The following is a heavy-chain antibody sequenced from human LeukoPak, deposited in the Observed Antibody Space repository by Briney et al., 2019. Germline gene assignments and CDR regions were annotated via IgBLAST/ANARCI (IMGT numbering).Heavy chain of an antibody. J-gene: IGHJ4*02. Sequence: SETLSLTCTVFGGSISSSSYYWGWIRQPPGKGLEWIGRIYTSGSTNYNPSLKSRVTMSVDTSKNHFSLKLSSVTAADTAVYYCARDTGYYYGSGTYLYYFDYWGQGTLVTVSS. CDR2: IYTSGST. D-gene: IGHD3-10*01. V-gene: IGHV4-39*07. CDR3: ARDTGYYYGSGTYLYYFDY. CDR1: GGSISSSSYY.